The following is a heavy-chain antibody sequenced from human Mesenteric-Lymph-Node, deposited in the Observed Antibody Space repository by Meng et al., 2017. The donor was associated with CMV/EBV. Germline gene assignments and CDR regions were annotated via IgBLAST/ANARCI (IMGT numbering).Heavy chain of an antibody. CDR3: ARRGNYDSDYSEY. J-gene: IGHJ4*02. CDR2: VHHSGTT. V-gene: IGHV4-39*01. D-gene: IGHD3-22*01. CDR1: GDSISNSTYY. Sequence: QLQESGPGLVKPSETLSFSCIVSGDSISNSTYYWTWIRQPPGKGLEWIGSVHHSGTTYYNPSLKGRLTISVDTSANLFSLRLTTVTAADTATYYCARRGNYDSDYSEYWGQGTLVTVSS.